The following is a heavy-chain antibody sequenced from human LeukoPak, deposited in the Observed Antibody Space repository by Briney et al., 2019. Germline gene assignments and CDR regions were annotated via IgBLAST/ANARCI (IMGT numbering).Heavy chain of an antibody. J-gene: IGHJ4*02. CDR3: ARDMRITGADDY. V-gene: IGHV3-66*01. CDR1: GFTVSDNY. CDR2: IYSAGAI. Sequence: GGSLRLSCAASGFTVSDNYMTWVRQAPGKGLEWVSSIYSAGAIHYAESVKGRFTISRDNAKKSLFLQMNSLRVEDTAVYYCARDMRITGADDYWGQGTLVTVSS. D-gene: IGHD1-26*01.